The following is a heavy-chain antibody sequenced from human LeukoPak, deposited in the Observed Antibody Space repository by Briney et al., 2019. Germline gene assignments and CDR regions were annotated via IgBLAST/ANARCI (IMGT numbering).Heavy chain of an antibody. CDR3: ASDKVNSAYTDSLFDH. V-gene: IGHV3-7*01. D-gene: IGHD6-25*01. Sequence: GGSLRLTCAASGFTFNNYWMSWVRQAPGKGLEWVANIKQDESEKYYVGSVKGRSTISRDNAKNSLYLQMNSLRAEDTAVYYCASDKVNSAYTDSLFDHGGEGTLVTPSS. J-gene: IGHJ4*02. CDR2: IKQDESEK. CDR1: GFTFNNYW.